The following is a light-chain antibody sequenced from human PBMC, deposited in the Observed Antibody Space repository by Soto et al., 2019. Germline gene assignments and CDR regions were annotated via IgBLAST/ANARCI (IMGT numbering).Light chain of an antibody. Sequence: EIVMTQSPATLSVSPGERATLSCRASQSVSSNLAWYQQKPGQAPRLLIYGASTRATGIPARFSGSGAGTEFTLTISSLQSEDFAVYYGQQYNNWPSLTFGGGTKVEIK. CDR2: GAS. V-gene: IGKV3-15*01. CDR1: QSVSSN. CDR3: QQYNNWPSLT. J-gene: IGKJ4*01.